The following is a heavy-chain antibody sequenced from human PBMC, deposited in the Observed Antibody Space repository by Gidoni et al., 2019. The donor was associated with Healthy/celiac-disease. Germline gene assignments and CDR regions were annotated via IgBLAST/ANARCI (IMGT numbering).Heavy chain of an antibody. V-gene: IGHV3-11*05. CDR1: GFPFSDYY. Sequence: QVQLVESGGGLVKPGGSLRLSCAASGFPFSDYYMSWIRQAPGKGLEWVSYISSSSSYTNYADSVKGRFTISRDNAKNSLYLQMNSLRAEDTAVYYCARAVGDFWSGYFDYWGQGTLVTVSS. J-gene: IGHJ4*02. D-gene: IGHD3-3*01. CDR3: ARAVGDFWSGYFDY. CDR2: ISSSSSYT.